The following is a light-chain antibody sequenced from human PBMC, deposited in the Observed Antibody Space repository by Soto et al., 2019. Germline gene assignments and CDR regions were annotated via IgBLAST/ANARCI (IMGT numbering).Light chain of an antibody. V-gene: IGKV3-11*01. CDR1: RSVDSH. CDR3: QQRGNWPPLT. J-gene: IGKJ4*01. Sequence: EVVLTQSPATLSLSPGETASLSCRASRSVDSHLAWYQHKPGQAPRLLIFEPSTRATGVPARFSGSGSGTHFTLTITSLEPEDFAVYYYQQRGNWPPLTFGGGTKVEI. CDR2: EPS.